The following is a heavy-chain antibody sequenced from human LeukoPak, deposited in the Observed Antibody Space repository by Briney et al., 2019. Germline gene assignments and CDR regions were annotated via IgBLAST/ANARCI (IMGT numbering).Heavy chain of an antibody. V-gene: IGHV1-2*02. J-gene: IGHJ4*02. D-gene: IGHD2-15*01. CDR3: VRVNPSRWPFDY. CDR2: INPNSGGT. CDR1: GYTFTGYY. Sequence: ASVKVSCKASGYTFTGYYMHWVRQAPGQGLEWMGWINPNSGGTNYAQKFQGRVTMTRDTSISTAYMELSRLRSDDTAVYYCVRVNPSRWPFDYWGQGTLVTVSS.